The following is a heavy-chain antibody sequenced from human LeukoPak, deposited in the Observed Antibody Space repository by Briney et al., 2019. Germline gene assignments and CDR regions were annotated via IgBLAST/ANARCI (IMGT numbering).Heavy chain of an antibody. D-gene: IGHD3-10*01. Sequence: GGSLTLSCAASGFTFSSYAMSWVRQAPGKGLEWISIVGASGSNTFFADSVRGRFTISRDISKNTLYLQMNTLRAEDTAVYYCARGESFGEVGAFDLWGQGTMVTVSS. CDR2: VGASGSNT. V-gene: IGHV3-23*01. CDR3: ARGESFGEVGAFDL. J-gene: IGHJ3*01. CDR1: GFTFSSYA.